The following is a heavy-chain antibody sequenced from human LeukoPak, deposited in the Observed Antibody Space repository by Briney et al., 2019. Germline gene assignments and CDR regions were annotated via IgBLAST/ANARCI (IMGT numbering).Heavy chain of an antibody. CDR1: GFTFDDYA. Sequence: GRSLRLSCAASGFTFDDYAMHWVRQAPGKGLEWVSGISWNSSSIGYADSVKGRFTISRDNAKNTVNLQMNSLRDEDTAVYYCARDQIFGVVIPYYFDYWGQGTLVTVSS. V-gene: IGHV3-9*01. J-gene: IGHJ4*02. CDR3: ARDQIFGVVIPYYFDY. D-gene: IGHD3-3*01. CDR2: ISWNSSSI.